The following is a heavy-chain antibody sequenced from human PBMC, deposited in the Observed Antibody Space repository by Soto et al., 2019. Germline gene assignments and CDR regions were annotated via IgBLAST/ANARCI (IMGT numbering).Heavy chain of an antibody. J-gene: IGHJ3*02. V-gene: IGHV4-30-2*01. Sequence: QLQLQESGSGLVKPSQTLSLTCAVSGGSISSGGYSWSWIRQPPGKGLEWIGYIYHSGSTYYNPSLQSXXTXSXARSKNQFSLKLSSVTAADTAVYYCARGTISDAFDIWGQGTMVTVSS. CDR3: ARGTISDAFDI. CDR1: GGSISSGGYS. CDR2: IYHSGST.